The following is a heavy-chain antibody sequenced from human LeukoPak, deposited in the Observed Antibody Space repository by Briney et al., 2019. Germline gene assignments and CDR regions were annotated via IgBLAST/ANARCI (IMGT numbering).Heavy chain of an antibody. CDR1: GGSISSDGYY. J-gene: IGHJ5*02. D-gene: IGHD4-11*01. CDR2: IYYSGST. Sequence: PSQTLSLTCTVSGGSISSDGYYWSWIRQHPGKGLEWIGYIYYSGSTYYNPSLKSRVTISVDTSKNQFSLKLSSVTAADTAVYYCARSSPKALRLGQSDGWFDPWGQGTLVTVSS. CDR3: ARSSPKALRLGQSDGWFDP. V-gene: IGHV4-31*03.